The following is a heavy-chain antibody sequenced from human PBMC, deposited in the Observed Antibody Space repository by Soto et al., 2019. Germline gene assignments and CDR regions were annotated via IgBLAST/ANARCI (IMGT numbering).Heavy chain of an antibody. CDR1: GFSLSTSGVG. V-gene: IGHV2-5*01. CDR2: IYWNDDK. CDR3: AHSSGVPGYYYYYGMDV. D-gene: IGHD3-10*01. Sequence: SGPTLVKPTQTLTLTCTFSGFSLSTSGVGVGWIRQPPGKALEWLALIYWNDDKRYSPSLKSRLTITKDTSKNQVVLTMTNMDPVDTATYYCAHSSGVPGYYYYYGMDVWGQGTTVTVSS. J-gene: IGHJ6*02.